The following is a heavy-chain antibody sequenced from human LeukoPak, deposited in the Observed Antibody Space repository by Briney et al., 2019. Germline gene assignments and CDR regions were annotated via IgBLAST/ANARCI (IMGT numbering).Heavy chain of an antibody. Sequence: GGSLRLSCAASGFTVSSNYMSWVRQAPGKGLEWVSVIFSDGSTYYADSVKGSFTISRDNSKNTLYLQMNSLRAEDTAMYYCARDPGYYYYAMDVWGQGTTVTVSS. J-gene: IGHJ6*02. V-gene: IGHV3-66*01. CDR2: IFSDGST. CDR3: ARDPGYYYYAMDV. CDR1: GFTVSSNY.